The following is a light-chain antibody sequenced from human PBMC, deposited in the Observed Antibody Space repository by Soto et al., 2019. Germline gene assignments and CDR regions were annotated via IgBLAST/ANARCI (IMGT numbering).Light chain of an antibody. J-gene: IGLJ1*01. Sequence: QSALTQPASVSGSPGQSITISCTGTSSDVGGYNYVSWYQQHPGKAPQLMIYDVSNRPSGVSNRFSGSKSGNTASLTISGLQAEDEADYYCRSYTSSSTLLYVFGTGTKVTVL. CDR3: RSYTSSSTLLYV. CDR2: DVS. CDR1: SSDVGGYNY. V-gene: IGLV2-14*01.